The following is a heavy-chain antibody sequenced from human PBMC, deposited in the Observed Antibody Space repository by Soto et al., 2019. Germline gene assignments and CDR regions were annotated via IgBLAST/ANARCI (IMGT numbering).Heavy chain of an antibody. J-gene: IGHJ6*02. CDR2: IYPGDSDT. CDR1: GYSFTSYW. CDR3: ARPPQIGLYGMDV. Sequence: GESLKISCKGSGYSFTSYWIGWVRQVPGKGLEWMGIIYPGDSDTRYSPSFQGQVTISADKSISTAYLQWSSLKASDTAMYYCARPPQIGLYGMDVWGQGTTVTVSS. V-gene: IGHV5-51*01.